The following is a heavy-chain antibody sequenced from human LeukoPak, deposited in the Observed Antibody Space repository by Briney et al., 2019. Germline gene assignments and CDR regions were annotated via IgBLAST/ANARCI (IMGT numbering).Heavy chain of an antibody. Sequence: PGGSLRLSCAASGFTLTYYAMHWVRQAPGKGLEWVAVTSYDGNKKYYADSVKGRFTTSRDSSKNTLYLQMSSLRAEDTAVYYCARSSYDYGGIEGPFDYWGQGTLVTVSS. J-gene: IGHJ4*02. V-gene: IGHV3-30*15. CDR1: GFTLTYYA. CDR3: ARSSYDYGGIEGPFDY. D-gene: IGHD4-23*01. CDR2: TSYDGNKK.